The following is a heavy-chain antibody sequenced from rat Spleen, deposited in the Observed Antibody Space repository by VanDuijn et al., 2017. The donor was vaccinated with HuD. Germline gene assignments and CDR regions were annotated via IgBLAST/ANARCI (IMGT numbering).Heavy chain of an antibody. J-gene: IGHJ2*01. CDR2: ISYEGSGT. CDR3: VRLAEAYFDY. CDR1: GFTFSDYY. Sequence: EVQVVESGGGLVQPGRSLKLSCAASGFTFSDYYMAWVRQAPKQGLEWVASISYEGSGTYYGDSVKGRFTISRDNAKSTLYLQMNSLRSEDTATYYCVRLAEAYFDYWGQGVMVTVSS. D-gene: IGHD1-11*01. V-gene: IGHV5-22*01.